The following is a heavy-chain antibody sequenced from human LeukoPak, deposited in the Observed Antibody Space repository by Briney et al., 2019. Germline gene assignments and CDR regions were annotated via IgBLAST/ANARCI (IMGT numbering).Heavy chain of an antibody. D-gene: IGHD6-19*01. CDR2: INSDGSST. CDR3: ARESGYTSGWYVGYFDY. J-gene: IGHJ4*02. CDR1: GFTLSSYW. V-gene: IGHV3-74*01. Sequence: PGGSLRLSCAASGFTLSSYWTHWVRQAPGKGLVWVSRINSDGSSTGYADSVKGRFTISRDNAKNTLYLQMNSLRVEDTAVYYCARESGYTSGWYVGYFDYWGQGTQVTVSS.